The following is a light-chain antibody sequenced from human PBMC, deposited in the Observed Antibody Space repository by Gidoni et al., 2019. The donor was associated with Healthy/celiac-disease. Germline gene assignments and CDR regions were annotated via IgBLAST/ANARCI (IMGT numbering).Light chain of an antibody. Sequence: EIVMTQSPATLSVSPGERATLSYRASQSVSSNLAWYQQKPGQAPRLLIYGASTRATGIPARFSGSGSGTEFTLTISSLQSEDFAVYYCQQYNNWPRTFGQXTKVEIK. V-gene: IGKV3-15*01. J-gene: IGKJ1*01. CDR3: QQYNNWPRT. CDR1: QSVSSN. CDR2: GAS.